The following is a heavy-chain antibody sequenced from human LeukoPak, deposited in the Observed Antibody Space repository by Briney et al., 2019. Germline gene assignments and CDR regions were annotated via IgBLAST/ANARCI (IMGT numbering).Heavy chain of an antibody. Sequence: SETLSLTCAVYGGSFSSYYWSWIRQPPGKGLEWIGEINHSGSTNYNPSLKSRVTISVDTSKNQFSLKLSSVTAADTAVYYCARGDYCSSTSCYGVSTGWFDPWGQGTLVTVSS. V-gene: IGHV4-34*01. CDR3: ARGDYCSSTSCYGVSTGWFDP. CDR1: GGSFSSYY. CDR2: INHSGST. J-gene: IGHJ5*02. D-gene: IGHD2-2*01.